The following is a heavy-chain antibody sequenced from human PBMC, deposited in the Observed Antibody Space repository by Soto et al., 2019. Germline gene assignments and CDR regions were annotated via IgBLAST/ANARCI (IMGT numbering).Heavy chain of an antibody. CDR1: GGSISSYY. Sequence: SETLSLTCTVSGGSISSYYWSWIRQPPGKGLEWIGYIYYSGSTNYNPSLKSRVIISVDTSKNQFSLKLSSVTAADTAVYYCARFKVAETPHLSHDAFDIWGQGTMVTVSS. CDR3: ARFKVAETPHLSHDAFDI. CDR2: IYYSGST. V-gene: IGHV4-59*01. J-gene: IGHJ3*02. D-gene: IGHD2-15*01.